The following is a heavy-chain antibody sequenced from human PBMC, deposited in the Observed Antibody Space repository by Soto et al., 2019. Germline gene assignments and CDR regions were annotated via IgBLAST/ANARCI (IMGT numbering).Heavy chain of an antibody. CDR3: AKSSVWYPYFDS. J-gene: IGHJ4*02. V-gene: IGHV3-23*01. Sequence: GGSLRLSCAASEFSFDDYAMSWVRQAPGKGLEWVSSITYTGVSTYYADSVKGRFTISRDNSRDTLFLQMNSLRAEDTAIYYCAKSSVWYPYFDSWGQETLVTVS. D-gene: IGHD6-13*01. CDR1: EFSFDDYA. CDR2: ITYTGVST.